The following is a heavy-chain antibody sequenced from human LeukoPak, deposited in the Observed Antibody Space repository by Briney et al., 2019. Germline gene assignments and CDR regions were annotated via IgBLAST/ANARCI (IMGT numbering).Heavy chain of an antibody. Sequence: SETLSLTCTVPVGSISSSSYYWGWIRQPPGKGLEWIGCIYYSGSTYYNPSLKSRVTISVDTSKNQFSLKLSSVTAADTAVYYCARAFRLTTIDYWGQGTLVTVSS. CDR2: IYYSGST. CDR1: VGSISSSSYY. J-gene: IGHJ4*02. V-gene: IGHV4-39*07. D-gene: IGHD1-1*01. CDR3: ARAFRLTTIDY.